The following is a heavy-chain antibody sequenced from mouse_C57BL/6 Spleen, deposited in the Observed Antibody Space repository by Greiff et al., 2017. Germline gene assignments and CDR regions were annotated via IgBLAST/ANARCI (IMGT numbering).Heavy chain of an antibody. CDR3: ASREVYYGSSFDY. V-gene: IGHV1-26*01. D-gene: IGHD1-1*01. CDR1: GYTFTDYY. Sequence: EVQLQQSGPELVKPGASVKISCKASGYTFTDYYMNWVKQSHGKSLEWIGDINPNNGGTTYNQKFKGKATLTVDKSSSTAYMELRSLTSEDSAVYYCASREVYYGSSFDYWGQGTTLTVSS. CDR2: INPNNGGT. J-gene: IGHJ2*01.